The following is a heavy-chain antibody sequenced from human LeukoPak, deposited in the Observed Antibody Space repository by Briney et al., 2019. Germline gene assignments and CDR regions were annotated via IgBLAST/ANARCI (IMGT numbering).Heavy chain of an antibody. J-gene: IGHJ4*02. Sequence: GGSLRLSCAASGFTFSSYSMNWARQAPGKGLEWVSSISSSSSYIYDADSVKGRFTTSRDNAKNSLYLQMNSLRAEDTAVYYCARGLYCSSTSCPLGYWGQGTLVTVSS. CDR2: ISSSSSYI. CDR1: GFTFSSYS. V-gene: IGHV3-21*01. CDR3: ARGLYCSSTSCPLGY. D-gene: IGHD2-2*01.